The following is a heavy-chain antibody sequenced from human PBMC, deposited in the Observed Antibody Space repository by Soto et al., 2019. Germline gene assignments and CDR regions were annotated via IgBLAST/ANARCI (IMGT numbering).Heavy chain of an antibody. V-gene: IGHV5-10-1*01. CDR1: GYSFTSYC. D-gene: IGHD3-22*01. CDR3: ARRRGYYDSSGSYSYGMDV. CDR2: IDPSDSYT. J-gene: IGHJ6*02. Sequence: PGESLKISCKGSGYSFTSYCISWVRQMPGKGLEWMGRIDPSDSYTNYSPSFQGHVTLSADKSISTAYLQWSSLKASDTAMYYCARRRGYYDSSGSYSYGMDVWGQGTTVTVSS.